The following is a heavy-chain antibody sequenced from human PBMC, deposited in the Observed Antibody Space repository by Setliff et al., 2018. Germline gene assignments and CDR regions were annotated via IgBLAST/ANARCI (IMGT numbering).Heavy chain of an antibody. V-gene: IGHV4-4*07. D-gene: IGHD6-19*01. CDR2: IYSGGSA. CDR1: GGSISNYY. CDR3: AREQWLDPPGYYYMDV. Sequence: SETLSLTCTVSGGSISNYYWSWIRQPAGKGLEWIGHIYSGGSANYNPSLKSRVTISMDTSKNQFSLKLNSVTAADMAVYYCAREQWLDPPGYYYMDVWAKGTTVTVSS. J-gene: IGHJ6*03.